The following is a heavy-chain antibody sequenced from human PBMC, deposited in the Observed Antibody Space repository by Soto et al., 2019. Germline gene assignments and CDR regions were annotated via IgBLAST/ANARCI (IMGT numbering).Heavy chain of an antibody. J-gene: IGHJ1*01. CDR2: ISYDGSNK. Sequence: QVQLVESGGGVVQPGRSLRLSCAASGFTFSSYGMHWVRQAPGKGLEWVAVISYDGSNKYYADSVKGRFTISRDNSKNTLYLQMNSLRAEDTAVYYCAKGVVVASPYVQHCGQGTLVTVAS. D-gene: IGHD2-15*01. V-gene: IGHV3-30*18. CDR1: GFTFSSYG. CDR3: AKGVVVASPYVQH.